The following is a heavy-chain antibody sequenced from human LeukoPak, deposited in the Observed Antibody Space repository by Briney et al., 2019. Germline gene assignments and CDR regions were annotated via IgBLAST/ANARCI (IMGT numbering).Heavy chain of an antibody. J-gene: IGHJ4*01. CDR3: ARDSAAGTTSFSFDL. V-gene: IGHV3-30*02. D-gene: IGHD6-13*01. CDR1: GFTFSSYG. CDR2: IRYDGSNK. Sequence: TGGSLRLSCAASGFTFSSYGMHWVRQAPGKGLEWVAFIRYDGSNKYYADSVKGRFTISRDNSKNTLYLQMNSLRAEDTAVYYCARDSAAGTTSFSFDLWGHGTLVTVSS.